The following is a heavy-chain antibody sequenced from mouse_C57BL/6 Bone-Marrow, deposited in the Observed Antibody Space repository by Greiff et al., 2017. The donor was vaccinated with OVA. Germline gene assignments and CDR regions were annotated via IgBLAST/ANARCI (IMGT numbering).Heavy chain of an antibody. CDR2: IYPRSGYT. CDR3: ARRSDSHYAMDC. CDR1: GYTFTSYG. Sequence: VQLQQSGAELARPGASVKLSCKASGYTFTSYGISWVKQRTGQGLEWIGEIYPRSGYTYYNEKFKGKATLTADKSSSTAYMELRSLTSEDSAVYFCARRSDSHYAMDCWGQGTSVTVSS. J-gene: IGHJ4*01. V-gene: IGHV1-81*01. D-gene: IGHD2-13*01.